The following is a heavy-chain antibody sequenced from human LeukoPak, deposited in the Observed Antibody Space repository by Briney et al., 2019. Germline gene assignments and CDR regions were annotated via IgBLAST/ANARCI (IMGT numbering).Heavy chain of an antibody. D-gene: IGHD5-18*01. CDR3: AKDPSLNRDTAYYFDY. CDR2: ISGSGGST. J-gene: IGHJ4*02. CDR1: GFTFSSYA. Sequence: GGSLRLSCAASGFTFSSYAMSWVRQAPGKGLEWVSAISGSGGSTYYADSVKGRFTISRDNSKNTLYLQMNSLRAEDTAVYYCAKDPSLNRDTAYYFDYWGQGTLVTVSS. V-gene: IGHV3-23*01.